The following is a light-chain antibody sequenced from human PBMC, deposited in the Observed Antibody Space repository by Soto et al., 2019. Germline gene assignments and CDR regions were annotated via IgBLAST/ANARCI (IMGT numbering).Light chain of an antibody. Sequence: QSVLNQPASVSGSPGQSITISCTGTSSDVGSHNLVSWYQQHPGKAPKLMIYEVNKRPSGVSNRFSGSKSGNTASLTISGLQAEDESDYYCCSYAGSSTVLFGGGTQLTVL. V-gene: IGLV2-23*02. CDR1: SSDVGSHNL. CDR2: EVN. J-gene: IGLJ2*01. CDR3: CSYAGSSTVL.